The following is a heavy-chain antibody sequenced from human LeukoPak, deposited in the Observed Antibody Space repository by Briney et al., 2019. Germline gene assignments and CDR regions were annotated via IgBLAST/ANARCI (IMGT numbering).Heavy chain of an antibody. D-gene: IGHD2-15*01. CDR3: ARGPSWWYRAFDI. CDR1: RFMYGKCV. J-gene: IGHJ3*02. V-gene: IGHV3-7*01. Sequence: PGGTLRLTCIGTRFMYGKCVVLGVRRALRKKLEGVANIKQDGSEKSYVDSVKGRFTISRDNAKNSLYLQMNSLRAEDTAVYYCARGPSWWYRAFDIWGQGTMVTVSS. CDR2: IKQDGSEK.